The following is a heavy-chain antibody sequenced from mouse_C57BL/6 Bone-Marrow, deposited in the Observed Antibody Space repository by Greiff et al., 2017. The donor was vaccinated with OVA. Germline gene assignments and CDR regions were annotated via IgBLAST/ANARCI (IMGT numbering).Heavy chain of an antibody. CDR2: ISYAGSN. J-gene: IGHJ1*03. D-gene: IGHD1-1*01. CDR3: ARDYYGRSPHWYFDV. V-gene: IGHV3-6*01. CDR1: GYSITSGYY. Sequence: EVQLQESGPGLVKPSQSLSLTCSVTGYSITSGYYWNWIRQFPGNKLEWMGYISYAGSNTYNPSLKNRISITRDTSKNQFFLKLNSVTTEDTATYYCARDYYGRSPHWYFDVWGTGTTVTVSS.